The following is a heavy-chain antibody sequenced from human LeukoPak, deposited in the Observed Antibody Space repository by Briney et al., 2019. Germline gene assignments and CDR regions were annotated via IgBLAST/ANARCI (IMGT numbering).Heavy chain of an antibody. Sequence: SGPTLVKPTQTLTLTCTFSGFSFSSSGVGVGWIRQPPGGALEWLAHIYWHGDECYNPSLQARLTITGDASKNQVVLTMSNVDPVDTATYYCAHLYNSAWYKTRWFGPWGQGTLVTVSS. V-gene: IGHV2-5*01. CDR3: AHLYNSAWYKTRWFGP. J-gene: IGHJ5*02. D-gene: IGHD6-19*01. CDR1: GFSFSSSGVG. CDR2: IYWHGDE.